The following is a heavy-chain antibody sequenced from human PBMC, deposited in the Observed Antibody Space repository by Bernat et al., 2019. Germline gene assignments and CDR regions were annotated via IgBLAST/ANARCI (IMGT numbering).Heavy chain of an antibody. D-gene: IGHD1-26*01. CDR1: GGSISSSSYY. CDR3: ARHFASGSYYNYYYGMDV. J-gene: IGHJ6*02. V-gene: IGHV4-39*01. Sequence: QVQLQESGPGLVKPSQTLSLTCTVSGGSISSSSYYWGWIRQPPGKGLEWIGSIYYSGSTYYNPSLKSRVTISVDTSKNQFSLKLSSVTATDTAVYYCARHFASGSYYNYYYGMDVWGQGTTVTVSS. CDR2: IYYSGST.